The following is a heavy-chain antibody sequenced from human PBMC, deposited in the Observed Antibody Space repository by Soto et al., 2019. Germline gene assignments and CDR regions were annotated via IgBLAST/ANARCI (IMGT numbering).Heavy chain of an antibody. V-gene: IGHV1-69*13. CDR2: IIPIFGTA. Sequence: GASVKVSCKASGGTFSSYAISWVRQAPGQGLEWMGGIIPIFGTANYAQKFQGRVTITADESTSTAYMELSSLRSEDTAVYYCARKIGITISFWFDPWGQGTLVTVSS. J-gene: IGHJ5*02. D-gene: IGHD3-3*01. CDR3: ARKIGITISFWFDP. CDR1: GGTFSSYA.